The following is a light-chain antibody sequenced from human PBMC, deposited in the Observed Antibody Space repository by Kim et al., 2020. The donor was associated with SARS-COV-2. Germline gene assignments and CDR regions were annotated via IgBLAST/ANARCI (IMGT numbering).Light chain of an antibody. CDR2: GAS. CDR3: QQYGISPYT. V-gene: IGKV3-20*01. Sequence: EIVLTQSPGTLSLSPGERATLSCRASQSVSSTYLAWYQQKPGQAPRLLIYGASSRATGIPDRFSGSGSGTDLTLTISRLDPEDFAVYYCQQYGISPYTFGQGTKLEI. CDR1: QSVSSTY. J-gene: IGKJ2*01.